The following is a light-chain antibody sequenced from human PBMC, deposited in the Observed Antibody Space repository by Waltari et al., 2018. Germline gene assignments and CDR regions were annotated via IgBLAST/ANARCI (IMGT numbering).Light chain of an antibody. J-gene: IGKJ4*01. CDR3: QQYDISPLT. V-gene: IGKV3-20*01. Sequence: EIVLTQSPATLSLSRGEGATLSCRTSQTIRTTYLAWYQQKPGQAPTLLIYGTFNRATGIPDRFTGSGSGTDFTLTISSLEPEDFAAYYCQQYDISPLTFGGGTKVEIK. CDR2: GTF. CDR1: QTIRTTY.